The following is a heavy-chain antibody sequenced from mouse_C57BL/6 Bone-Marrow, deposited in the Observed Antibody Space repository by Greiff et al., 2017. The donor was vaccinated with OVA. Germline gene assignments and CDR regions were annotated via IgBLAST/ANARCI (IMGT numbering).Heavy chain of an antibody. V-gene: IGHV1-15*01. CDR1: GYTFTDYE. Sequence: QVQLQQSGAELVRPGASVTLSCKASGYTFTDYEMHWVKQTPVHGLEWIGAIDPETGGTAYNQKFKGKAILTADKSSSTAYMELRSLTSEDSAVYYRTREAMIKDWFAYWGQGTLVTVSA. CDR3: TREAMIKDWFAY. J-gene: IGHJ3*01. D-gene: IGHD2-4*01. CDR2: IDPETGGT.